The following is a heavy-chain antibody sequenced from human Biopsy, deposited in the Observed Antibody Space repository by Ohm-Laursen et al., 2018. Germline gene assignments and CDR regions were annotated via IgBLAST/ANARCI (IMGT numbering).Heavy chain of an antibody. V-gene: IGHV1-2*02. J-gene: IGHJ4*02. CDR2: ISPKSGGT. D-gene: IGHD6-19*01. CDR3: ALQSVAQMKNFDY. Sequence: ASVKVSCKSSGFSFTGYYIHWVRLAPGQGLEWMGWISPKSGGTNYAQKFQGNITMTKNTSMSTAYMEMSRLRSDDTAVYYCALQSVAQMKNFDYWGQGTLVTASS. CDR1: GFSFTGYY.